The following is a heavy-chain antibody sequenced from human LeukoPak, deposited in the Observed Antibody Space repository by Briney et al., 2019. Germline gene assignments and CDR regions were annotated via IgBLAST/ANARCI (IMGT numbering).Heavy chain of an antibody. Sequence: KPSETLSLTCAVYGGSFSGYYWSWIRQPPGKGLEWIGEINHSGSTNYNPSLKSRVTISVDTSKNQFSLKLSSVTAADTAVYYCARAQRYYDILTGYSSLFDYWGQGTLVTVSP. CDR3: ARAQRYYDILTGYSSLFDY. V-gene: IGHV4-34*01. CDR1: GGSFSGYY. J-gene: IGHJ4*02. D-gene: IGHD3-9*01. CDR2: INHSGST.